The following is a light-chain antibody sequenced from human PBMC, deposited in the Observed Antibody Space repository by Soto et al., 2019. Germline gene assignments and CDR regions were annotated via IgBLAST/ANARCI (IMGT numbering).Light chain of an antibody. CDR3: QQSYSTPYT. CDR2: ASS. J-gene: IGKJ2*01. Sequence: DIQMTQCPSSLSVSVGDRVTITCRASQSISSFLHWYQQKPGKAPQLLISASSILQSGVPSRFSGSGSGTDFTLTISSLQPEDFATYYCQQSYSTPYTFGQGTKLEIK. CDR1: QSISSF. V-gene: IGKV1-39*01.